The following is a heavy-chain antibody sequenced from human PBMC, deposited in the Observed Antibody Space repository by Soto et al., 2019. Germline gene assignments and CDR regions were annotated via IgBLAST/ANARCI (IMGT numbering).Heavy chain of an antibody. CDR1: GFTFSSYA. J-gene: IGHJ4*02. CDR2: ISGSGVTP. CDR3: AKVRITGTTREVFDY. V-gene: IGHV3-23*01. D-gene: IGHD1-7*01. Sequence: GGSLRLSCVASGFTFSSYAMSWVRQAPGKGLEWVSAISGSGVTPYYADSVKGRFTISRDNSKNTLYLQMNSLRAEDTAVYYCAKVRITGTTREVFDYWGQGTLVTVSS.